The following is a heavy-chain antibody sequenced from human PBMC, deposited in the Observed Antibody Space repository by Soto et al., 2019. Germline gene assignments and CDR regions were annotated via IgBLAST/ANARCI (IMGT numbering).Heavy chain of an antibody. D-gene: IGHD6-13*01. J-gene: IGHJ6*02. CDR3: AKWEILRYSSSGMDYYYGMDV. Sequence: GSLRLSCAASGFTFSSYAMSWVRQAPGKGLEWVSAISGSGGSTYYADSVKGRFTISRDNSKNTLYLQMNSLRAEDTAVYYCAKWEILRYSSSGMDYYYGMDVWGQGTTVIVSS. CDR2: ISGSGGST. CDR1: GFTFSSYA. V-gene: IGHV3-23*01.